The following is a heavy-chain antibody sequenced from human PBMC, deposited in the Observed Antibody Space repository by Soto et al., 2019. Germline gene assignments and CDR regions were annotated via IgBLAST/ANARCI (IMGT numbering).Heavy chain of an antibody. CDR1: GFSVSSNS. D-gene: IGHD6-19*01. J-gene: IGHJ4*02. CDR3: ARLVPPQWLGPDY. V-gene: IGHV3-53*01. CDR2: IYSGGST. Sequence: GFLRLSCAASGFSVSSNSMSWVRQAPGKGLEWVSVIYSGGSTYYADSVKGRFTISRDNSKNTLYLQMNSLRAEDTAVYYCARLVPPQWLGPDYWGQGTLVTVSS.